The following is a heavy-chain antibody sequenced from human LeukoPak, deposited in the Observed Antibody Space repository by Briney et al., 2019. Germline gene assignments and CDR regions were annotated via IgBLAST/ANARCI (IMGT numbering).Heavy chain of an antibody. Sequence: SVTVSCKASGGTFSSYAISWVRQAPGQGLEWMGRIIPILGIANYAQKFQGRVTITADKSTSTAYMELSSLRSEDTAAYYCASLAGELNYYYYGMDVWGQGTTVTVSS. CDR1: GGTFSSYA. CDR3: ASLAGELNYYYYGMDV. V-gene: IGHV1-69*04. D-gene: IGHD3-10*01. J-gene: IGHJ6*02. CDR2: IIPILGIA.